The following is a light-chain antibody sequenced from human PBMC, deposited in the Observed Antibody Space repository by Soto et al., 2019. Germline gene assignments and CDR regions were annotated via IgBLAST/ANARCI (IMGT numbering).Light chain of an antibody. V-gene: IGKV3-11*01. J-gene: IGKJ1*01. CDR2: DAS. CDR1: QSVTNY. CDR3: QQRLNWPPG. Sequence: EIVMTQSPATLSVSPGERATLTCRASQSVTNYIAWYQQRPGQAPRLLIYDASNRATGVPARFSGSRSGTDFTLTISDLEPADFGLYYCQQRLNWPPGFGQGTKVDIK.